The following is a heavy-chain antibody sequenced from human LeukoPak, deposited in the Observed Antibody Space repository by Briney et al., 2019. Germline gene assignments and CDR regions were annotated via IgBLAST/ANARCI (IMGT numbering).Heavy chain of an antibody. D-gene: IGHD4-17*01. CDR2: IRDSGEP. Sequence: GGSLRLSCAGSGFNVSNYYMSWVRQAPGKGLEWVLLIRDSGEPFYADSVRGRFTVSRDNSKNTMYLQMNRLRVEDTAVYFCARDRAVTQDWVEFDPWGQGTLVTVSS. V-gene: IGHV3-66*03. CDR1: GFNVSNYY. CDR3: ARDRAVTQDWVEFDP. J-gene: IGHJ5*02.